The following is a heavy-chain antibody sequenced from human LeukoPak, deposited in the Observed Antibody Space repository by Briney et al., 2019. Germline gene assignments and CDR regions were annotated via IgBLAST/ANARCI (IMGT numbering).Heavy chain of an antibody. D-gene: IGHD3-22*01. V-gene: IGHV1-2*02. CDR3: ASSRRDYDSSGYSDY. CDR1: GYTFTGYY. Sequence: ASVKVSCKASGYTFTGYYMHWVRRAPGQGLEWMGWINPNSGGTNYAQKFQGRVTMTRDTSISTAYMELSRLRSDDTAVYYCASSRRDYDSSGYSDYWGQGTLVTVSS. CDR2: INPNSGGT. J-gene: IGHJ4*02.